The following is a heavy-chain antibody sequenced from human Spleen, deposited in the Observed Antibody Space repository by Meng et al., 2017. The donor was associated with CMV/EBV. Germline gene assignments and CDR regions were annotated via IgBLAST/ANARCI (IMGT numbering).Heavy chain of an antibody. CDR1: GYTFTGYY. Sequence: QVQLVQSGAEVKKPGASVKASCKASGYTFTGYYMHWVRQAPGQGLEWMGRINPNSGGTNYAQKFQGRVTMTRDTSISTAYMELSRLRSDDTAVYYCAREYSGSYYWFDPWGQGTLVTVSS. CDR2: INPNSGGT. CDR3: AREYSGSYYWFDP. J-gene: IGHJ5*02. D-gene: IGHD1-26*01. V-gene: IGHV1-2*06.